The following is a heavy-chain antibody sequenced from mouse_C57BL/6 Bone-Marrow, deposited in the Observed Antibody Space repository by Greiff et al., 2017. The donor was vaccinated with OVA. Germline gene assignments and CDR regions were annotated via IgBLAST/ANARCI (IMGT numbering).Heavy chain of an antibody. D-gene: IGHD1-1*01. Sequence: QVQLQQSGAELMKPGASVKLSCKATGYTFTGYWIAWVQQTPGHGLEWIAAIIPGGGSTYYTDKFKGRATFTADTSSNTAYLQLSSLTTEDSAIYDCARRATTVVSDYFDYWGQGTTLTVSA. CDR1: GYTFTGYW. CDR2: IIPGGGST. CDR3: ARRATTVVSDYFDY. J-gene: IGHJ2*01. V-gene: IGHV1-9*01.